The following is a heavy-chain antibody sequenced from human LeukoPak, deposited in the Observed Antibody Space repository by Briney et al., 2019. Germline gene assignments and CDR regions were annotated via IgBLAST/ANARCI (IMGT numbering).Heavy chain of an antibody. V-gene: IGHV3-21*01. J-gene: IGHJ5*02. CDR2: ISSSSSYI. Sequence: PGGSLRLSCAASGFTFSSYSMNWVRQAPGKGLEWVSSISSSSSYIYYADSVKGRFTISRDNAKNSLYLQMNSLRAEDPAVYYCASVKYYGSGSYIGHWGQGTLVTVSS. CDR1: GFTFSSYS. CDR3: ASVKYYGSGSYIGH. D-gene: IGHD3-10*01.